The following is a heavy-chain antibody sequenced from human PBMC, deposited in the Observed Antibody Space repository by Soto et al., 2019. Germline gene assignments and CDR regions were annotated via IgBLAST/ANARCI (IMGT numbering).Heavy chain of an antibody. J-gene: IGHJ6*02. V-gene: IGHV1-46*01. Sequence: ASVKVSCKASGYTFTSYYVHWVRQAPGQGLEWMGIINPRGGITTYAQKFQGRLTMTGDTSTSTVYMELSSLTSEDTAMYHCASSPAYGSSWYGIPPDLSHGMDVWGQGTTVTVSS. CDR1: GYTFTSYY. CDR3: ASSPAYGSSWYGIPPDLSHGMDV. D-gene: IGHD6-13*01. CDR2: INPRGGIT.